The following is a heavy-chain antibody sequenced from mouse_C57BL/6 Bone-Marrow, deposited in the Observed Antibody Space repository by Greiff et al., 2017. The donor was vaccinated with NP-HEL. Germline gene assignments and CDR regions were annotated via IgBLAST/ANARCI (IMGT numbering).Heavy chain of an antibody. V-gene: IGHV1-55*01. CDR3: ARTPITTVVATPFDY. CDR1: GYTFTSYW. J-gene: IGHJ2*01. Sequence: QVQLQQPGAELVKPGASVKMSCKASGYTFTSYWITWVKQRPGQGLEWIGDIYPGSGSTNYNEKFQSKATLTVDTSSSTAYMQLSSLTSEDSAVYYCARTPITTVVATPFDYWGQGTTLTVSS. CDR2: IYPGSGST. D-gene: IGHD1-1*01.